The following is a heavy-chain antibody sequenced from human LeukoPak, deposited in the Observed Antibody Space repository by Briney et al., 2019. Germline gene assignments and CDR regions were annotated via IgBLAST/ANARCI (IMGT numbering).Heavy chain of an antibody. V-gene: IGHV3-30*04. J-gene: IGHJ6*04. CDR2: ISYDGSNK. D-gene: IGHD3-9*01. CDR1: GFTFSSYA. Sequence: PGRSLRLSCAASGFTFSSYAMHWVRQAPGKGLEWVAVISYDGSNKYYADSVKGRFTISRDNSKNTLYLQMNSLRAEDTAVYYCARDMYYDILTGYYKGYYYYGMDVWAKGPRSPSPQ. CDR3: ARDMYYDILTGYYKGYYYYGMDV.